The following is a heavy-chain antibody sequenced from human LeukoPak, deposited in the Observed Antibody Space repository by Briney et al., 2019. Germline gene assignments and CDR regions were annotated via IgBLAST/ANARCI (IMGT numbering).Heavy chain of an antibody. J-gene: IGHJ2*01. D-gene: IGHD3-9*01. V-gene: IGHV4-38-2*02. CDR2: IHHSGST. Sequence: SETLSLTCTVSGYSTTSGYFWGWIRQPPGKGLEWIGSIHHSGSTYYNPSLKSRITISIDTSKNQFSLKLSSVTAADTAVYYCARETYARVLRYFDWLFLWYFDLWGRGTLVTVSS. CDR3: ARETYARVLRYFDWLFLWYFDL. CDR1: GYSTTSGYF.